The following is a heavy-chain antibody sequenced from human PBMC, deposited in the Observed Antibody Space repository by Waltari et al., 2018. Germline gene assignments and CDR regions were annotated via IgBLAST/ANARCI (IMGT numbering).Heavy chain of an antibody. V-gene: IGHV3-23*03. D-gene: IGHD2-21*01. CDR3: AKSLKSGDGYYYYMDV. J-gene: IGHJ6*03. Sequence: EVHLLESGGGLVQPGGSLRLSCAASGFTLTSYAMSWVRQAPGKGLWGVSVLFSGGSTHYVDSLKGRFTISRDNSNNTLYLQMNSLRVEDSAVYYCAKSLKSGDGYYYYMDVWGKGTTVTVSS. CDR1: GFTLTSYA. CDR2: LFSGGST.